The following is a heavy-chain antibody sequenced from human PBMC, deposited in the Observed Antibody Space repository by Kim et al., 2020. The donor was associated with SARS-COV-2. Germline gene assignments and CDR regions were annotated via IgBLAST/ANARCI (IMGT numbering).Heavy chain of an antibody. CDR3: AREEIQLWTRTSNTWFDP. Sequence: QGRVTITADKSTSTAYMELSSLRSEDTAVYYCAREEIQLWTRTSNTWFDPWGQGTLVTVSS. V-gene: IGHV1-69*04. J-gene: IGHJ5*02. D-gene: IGHD5-18*01.